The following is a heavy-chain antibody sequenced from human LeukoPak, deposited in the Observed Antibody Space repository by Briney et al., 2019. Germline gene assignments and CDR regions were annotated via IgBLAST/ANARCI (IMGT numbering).Heavy chain of an antibody. Sequence: SGPTLVNPTQTLTLTCTFSGFSLTTSGVGVGWIRQPPGKALEWLALIYWNGDERYSPSLKTRLTITKDSSKNQVVLTMTNMDPVDTATYYCAHIARNYDVLTGYYPPGFDYWGQGTLVTVSS. CDR1: GFSLTTSGVG. CDR3: AHIARNYDVLTGYYPPGFDY. V-gene: IGHV2-5*01. D-gene: IGHD3-9*01. J-gene: IGHJ4*02. CDR2: IYWNGDE.